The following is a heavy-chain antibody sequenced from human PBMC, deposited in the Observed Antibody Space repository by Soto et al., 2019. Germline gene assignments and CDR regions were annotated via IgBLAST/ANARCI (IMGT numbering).Heavy chain of an antibody. V-gene: IGHV4-34*01. J-gene: IGHJ4*02. D-gene: IGHD3-16*01. CDR1: GGSLSGYY. Sequence: QVQLQQWGAGLLKPSETLSLTCAVYGGSLSGYYWSWVRQSPGKGPEWIGEINESGNTKFNPSLESRVTISRDMSKNQFSLQLTSLTAADTAVYYCARGMGLGLGEQTALGYWGQGTLVTVSS. CDR2: INESGNT. CDR3: ARGMGLGLGEQTALGY.